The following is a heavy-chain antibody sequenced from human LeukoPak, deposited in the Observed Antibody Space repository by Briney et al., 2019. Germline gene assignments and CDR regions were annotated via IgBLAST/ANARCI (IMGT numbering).Heavy chain of an antibody. Sequence: GASVKLSCKASGYTFSTYGINWVRQAPGQGPEWMGWINTNNGNTNYAQKFQGRVTMTRDTSTSTAYMELRSLGSDDTAVYYCARKGCFDNCYLFDYWGQGTLVTVSS. CDR1: GYTFSTYG. CDR2: INTNNGNT. CDR3: ARKGCFDNCYLFDY. J-gene: IGHJ4*02. V-gene: IGHV1-18*01. D-gene: IGHD1-20*01.